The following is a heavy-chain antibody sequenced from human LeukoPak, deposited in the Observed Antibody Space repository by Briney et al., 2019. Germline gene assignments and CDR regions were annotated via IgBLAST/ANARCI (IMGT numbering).Heavy chain of an antibody. CDR3: AKDRDYYGSGSDY. CDR1: GFTFNIYG. CDR2: ISYDEMYQ. V-gene: IGHV3-30*18. D-gene: IGHD3-10*01. Sequence: PGGSLRLSCAASGFTFNIYGMHWVRQAPGKGLEGVAGISYDEMYQYYADSVKGRFTISRDNSKNTLFLQMNSLRAEDTAIYYCAKDRDYYGSGSDYWGQGTLVTVSS. J-gene: IGHJ4*02.